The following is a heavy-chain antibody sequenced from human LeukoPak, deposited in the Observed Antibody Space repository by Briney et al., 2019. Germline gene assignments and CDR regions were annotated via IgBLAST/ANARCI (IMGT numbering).Heavy chain of an antibody. CDR1: GSTLTTIS. CDR3: ATGAIVYDY. D-gene: IGHD3-9*01. CDR2: LSPRDGET. Sequence: GALVKVSCTVSGSTLTTISIDWVRQTPGKGLEWMGSLSPRDGETIYAQKFQGRFKMTADTATDTAYMEMSSLESGDTALYYCATGAIVYDYWGQGTLVTVSS. J-gene: IGHJ4*02. V-gene: IGHV1-24*01.